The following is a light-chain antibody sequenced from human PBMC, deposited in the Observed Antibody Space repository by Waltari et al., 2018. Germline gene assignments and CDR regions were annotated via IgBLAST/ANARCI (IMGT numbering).Light chain of an antibody. J-gene: IGKJ5*01. Sequence: EVVMTQSPAILSVSPGERATLSCRASQSVTTNVAWYQQKPGQTPRLLIFAASTMATGVPARFSGSGSGTDFTLTISDLQSDDFAVYYCQQSDNWPPITFGQGTRLEIK. CDR1: QSVTTN. CDR3: QQSDNWPPIT. CDR2: AAS. V-gene: IGKV3-15*01.